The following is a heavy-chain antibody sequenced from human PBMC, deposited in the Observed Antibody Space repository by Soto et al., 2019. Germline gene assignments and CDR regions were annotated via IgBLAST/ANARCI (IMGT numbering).Heavy chain of an antibody. CDR1: GGSIKSRYY. V-gene: IGHV4-39*01. Sequence: QLQLQESGPGLVKPSETLSLTCSVSGGSIKSRYYWGWIRQPPGKGLEWIGTIYDSGTTYYNPSLKSRVTMSVETSNNHVSLKVTSVTAADTAVYYCARHYCTGGPCYFDNWGQGTLVTVSS. CDR2: IYDSGTT. CDR3: ARHYCTGGPCYFDN. J-gene: IGHJ4*02. D-gene: IGHD2-8*02.